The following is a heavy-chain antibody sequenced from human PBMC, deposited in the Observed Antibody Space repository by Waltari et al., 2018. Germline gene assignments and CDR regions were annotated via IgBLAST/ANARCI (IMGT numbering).Heavy chain of an antibody. J-gene: IGHJ4*02. Sequence: QVQLQQWGAGLLKPSETLSLTCAVYGGSFSGYYWSWIRQPPGKGLEWIGEINHSGSTNYHPSLKSRVTISVDTSKNQFSLKLSSVTAADTAVYYCARGKGLRFLEWLFHWGQGTLVTVSS. CDR1: GGSFSGYY. V-gene: IGHV4-34*01. CDR2: INHSGST. D-gene: IGHD3-3*01. CDR3: ARGKGLRFLEWLFH.